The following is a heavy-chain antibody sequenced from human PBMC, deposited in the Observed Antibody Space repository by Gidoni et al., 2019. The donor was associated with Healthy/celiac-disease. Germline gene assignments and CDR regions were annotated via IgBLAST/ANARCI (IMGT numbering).Heavy chain of an antibody. J-gene: IGHJ5*02. CDR1: GGSFSGYY. V-gene: IGHV4-34*01. D-gene: IGHD5-12*01. CDR2: INHSGST. Sequence: QVQLQQWGAGLLKPSETLSLTCAVYGGSFSGYYWSWIRQPPGKGLEWIGEINHSGSTNYNPSLKSRVTISVDTSKNQFSLKLSSVTAADTAVYYCARGVRGWGGSPIVRIDPWGQGTLVTVSS. CDR3: ARGVRGWGGSPIVRIDP.